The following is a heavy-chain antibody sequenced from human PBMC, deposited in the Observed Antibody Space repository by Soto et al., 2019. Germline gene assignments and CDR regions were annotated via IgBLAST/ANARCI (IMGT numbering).Heavy chain of an antibody. CDR3: AGCSSTRCYRHYYYGMDV. CDR2: ISAYNGNT. Sequence: ASVKVSCKASGYTFTSYGISWVRQAPGQGLEWMGWISAYNGNTNYAQKLQGRVTMTTDTSTSTAYMELRSLRSDDTAVYYCAGCSSTRCYRHYYYGMDVWGQGTTVTVSS. V-gene: IGHV1-18*01. CDR1: GYTFTSYG. J-gene: IGHJ6*02. D-gene: IGHD2-2*02.